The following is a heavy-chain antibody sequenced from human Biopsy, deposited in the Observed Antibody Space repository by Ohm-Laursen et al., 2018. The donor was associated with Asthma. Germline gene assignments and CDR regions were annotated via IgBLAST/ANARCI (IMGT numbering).Heavy chain of an antibody. D-gene: IGHD3-10*01. V-gene: IGHV5-51*01. CDR2: IFPGDSDT. CDR3: ARLAYGSGSFFDF. Sequence: ASLRISCKASGYIFTSYWIGWVRQMPGKGLEWMGIIFPGDSDTIYSPSFQGQVTISTDKSISTAYLQWTGLKAPDTAIYYCARLAYGSGSFFDFWGQGTLVTVAS. J-gene: IGHJ4*02. CDR1: GYIFTSYW.